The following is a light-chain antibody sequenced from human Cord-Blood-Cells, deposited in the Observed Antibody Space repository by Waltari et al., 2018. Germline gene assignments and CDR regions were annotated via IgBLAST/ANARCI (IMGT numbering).Light chain of an antibody. J-gene: IGLJ2*01. CDR3: SSYTSSSTLVV. V-gene: IGLV2-14*01. CDR1: SRDVGGYNY. Sequence: QSALTQPASVSGSPGQSITISCTGTSRDVGGYNYVSRYQQHPGKAPKLMIYEVSNQPSGVSTRFSGSKSGNTASLTISGLQAEDEADYYCSSYTSSSTLVVFGGGTKLTVL. CDR2: EVS.